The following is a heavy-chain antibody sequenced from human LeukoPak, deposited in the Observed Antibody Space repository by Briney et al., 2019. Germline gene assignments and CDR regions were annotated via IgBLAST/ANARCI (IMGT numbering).Heavy chain of an antibody. V-gene: IGHV4-61*01. CDR2: MYSSGSN. D-gene: IGHD3-10*01. CDR1: GGSVNSGNYY. CDR3: ARGGSYPIIEY. Sequence: SETLSLTCTVFGGSVNSGNYYWTWIRQPPGKGLECIGYMYSSGSNTYNPSLKSRVTISVDTSKNQFSLKLSSVTAADTAVYYCARGGSYPIIEYWGQGTLVTVS. J-gene: IGHJ4*02.